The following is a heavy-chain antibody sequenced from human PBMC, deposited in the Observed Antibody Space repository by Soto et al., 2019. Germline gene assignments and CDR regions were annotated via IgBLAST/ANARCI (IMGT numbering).Heavy chain of an antibody. CDR3: ARERGIAAAGTADRSFDP. CDR2: INPNSGGT. CDR1: GYTFTGYY. V-gene: IGHV1-2*02. J-gene: IGHJ5*02. D-gene: IGHD6-13*01. Sequence: ASVKVSCKASGYTFTGYYMHWVRQAPGQGLEWMGWINPNSGGTNYAQKFQGRVTMTRDTSISTAYMELSRLRSGDTAVYYCARERGIAAAGTADRSFDPWGQGTLVTVSS.